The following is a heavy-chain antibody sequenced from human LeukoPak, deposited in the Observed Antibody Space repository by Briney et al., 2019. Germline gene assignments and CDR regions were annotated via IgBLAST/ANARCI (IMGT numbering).Heavy chain of an antibody. CDR3: ARGGMNYYYYYMDV. J-gene: IGHJ6*03. V-gene: IGHV1-3*03. CDR1: GYTFTSYA. CDR2: INAGNGNT. Sequence: ASVKVSCKASGYTFTSYAMHWVRQAPGQRLEWMGWINAGNGNTKYSQEFQGRVTITRDTSASTAYMELSSLRSEDMAVCYCARGGMNYYYYYMDVWGKGTTVTVSS. D-gene: IGHD6-13*01.